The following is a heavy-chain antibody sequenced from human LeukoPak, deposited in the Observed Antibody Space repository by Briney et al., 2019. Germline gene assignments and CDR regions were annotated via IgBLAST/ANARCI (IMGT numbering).Heavy chain of an antibody. CDR2: IKKDGSQK. V-gene: IGHV3-7*01. J-gene: IGHJ4*02. Sequence: GGSLRLSCAASGFMFSSFWMSWVRQAPGKGLEWVANIKKDGSQKYYVDSVEGRFTISRDNAKNTLYLEMNSLRAEDTAVYYCARPRQCYSTTSCANHFDYWGQGTLVTVSS. D-gene: IGHD2-2*01. CDR1: GFMFSSFW. CDR3: ARPRQCYSTTSCANHFDY.